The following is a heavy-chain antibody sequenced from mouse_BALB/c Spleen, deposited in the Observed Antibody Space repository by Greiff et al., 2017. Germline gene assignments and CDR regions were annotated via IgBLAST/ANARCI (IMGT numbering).Heavy chain of an antibody. V-gene: IGHV2-6-7*01. D-gene: IGHD2-1*01. J-gene: IGHJ4*01. Sequence: VQVVESGPGLVAPSQSLSITCTVSGFSLTGYGVNWVRQPPGKGLEWLGMIWGDGSTDYNSALKSRLSISKDNSKSQVFLKMNSLQTDDTARYYCATYGNSVGYAMDYWGQGTSVTVSS. CDR1: GFSLTGYG. CDR2: IWGDGST. CDR3: ATYGNSVGYAMDY.